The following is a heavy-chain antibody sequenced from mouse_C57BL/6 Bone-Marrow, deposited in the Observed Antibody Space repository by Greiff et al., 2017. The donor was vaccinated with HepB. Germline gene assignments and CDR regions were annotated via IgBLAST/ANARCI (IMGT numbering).Heavy chain of an antibody. J-gene: IGHJ3*01. CDR2: IHPNSGST. V-gene: IGHV1-64*01. D-gene: IGHD2-2*01. CDR1: GYTFTSYW. CDR3: ARLPIYYGYDEFAY. Sequence: QVQLQQPGAELVKPGASVKLSCKASGYTFTSYWMHWVKQRPGQGLEWIGMIHPNSGSTNYNEKFKSKATLTVDKSSSTAYMQLSSLTSEDSAVYYCARLPIYYGYDEFAYWGQGTLVTVSA.